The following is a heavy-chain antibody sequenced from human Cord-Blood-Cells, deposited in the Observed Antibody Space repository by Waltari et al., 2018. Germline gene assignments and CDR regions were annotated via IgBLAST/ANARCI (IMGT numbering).Heavy chain of an antibody. J-gene: IGHJ4*02. Sequence: QVQLQESGPGLVKPSETLSLTCTVSGGSISSYYWSWIRQPAGKGLEWIGRICTSGSTNPNPSLKSRVTMSVDTSENQFSLKLSSVTAADTAVYYCARGTFLGDPYYFDYWGQGTLVTVSS. CDR3: ARGTFLGDPYYFDY. CDR1: GGSISSYY. CDR2: ICTSGST. D-gene: IGHD3-16*01. V-gene: IGHV4-4*07.